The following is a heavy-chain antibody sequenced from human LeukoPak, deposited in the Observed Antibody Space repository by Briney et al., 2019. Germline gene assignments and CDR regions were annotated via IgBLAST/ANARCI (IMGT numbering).Heavy chain of an antibody. CDR3: ARESSSWYSNWFDP. Sequence: GGSLRLSCAASGFSFRSYWMSWVRRAPGKGLEWVAVISYDGSNKYYADSVKGRFTISRDNSKNTLYLQMNSLRAEDTAVYYCARESSSWYSNWFDPWGQGTLVTVSS. CDR1: GFSFRSYW. D-gene: IGHD6-13*01. J-gene: IGHJ5*02. CDR2: ISYDGSNK. V-gene: IGHV3-30-3*01.